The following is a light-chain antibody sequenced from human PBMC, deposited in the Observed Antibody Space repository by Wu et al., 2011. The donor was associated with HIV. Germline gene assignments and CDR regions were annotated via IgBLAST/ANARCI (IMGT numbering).Light chain of an antibody. CDR3: QKYNTAPWT. V-gene: IGKV1-27*01. Sequence: KVLILCLHPLAIRVPSSFSGSGSGTDFTLTISSLQPEDVATYYCQKYNTAPWTFGQGTKVEMK. CDR2: LHP. J-gene: IGKJ1*01.